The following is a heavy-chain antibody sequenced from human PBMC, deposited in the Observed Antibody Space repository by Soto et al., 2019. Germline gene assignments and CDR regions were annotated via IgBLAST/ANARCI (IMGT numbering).Heavy chain of an antibody. J-gene: IGHJ4*02. Sequence: QVQLVQSGAEVKKPGASVKVSCKASGYTFTSYGISWVRQAPGQGLEWMGWISAYNGNTNYAQKLQGRVTMTTDRSPSTAYMELRSLRSDDTAVYYCARVQGYFDWLLSFDYWGQGTLVTVSS. D-gene: IGHD3-9*01. V-gene: IGHV1-18*01. CDR1: GYTFTSYG. CDR2: ISAYNGNT. CDR3: ARVQGYFDWLLSFDY.